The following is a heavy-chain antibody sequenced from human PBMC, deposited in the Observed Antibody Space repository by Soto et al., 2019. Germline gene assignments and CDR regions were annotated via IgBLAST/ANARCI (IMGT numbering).Heavy chain of an antibody. J-gene: IGHJ4*02. CDR2: ISVSSTYA. D-gene: IGHD3-10*01. CDR1: GFTFSDYY. V-gene: IGHV3-11*05. Sequence: QVQLLESGGGLVKPGGSLRLSCAASGFTFSDYYMSWIRQAPGKGLECVAYISVSSTYANYADSVEGRFTIYRDNAENSLFLQMNSLRADDTAVYYCARGVRYYSSEKPANFDYWGQGALVTVSS. CDR3: ARGVRYYSSEKPANFDY.